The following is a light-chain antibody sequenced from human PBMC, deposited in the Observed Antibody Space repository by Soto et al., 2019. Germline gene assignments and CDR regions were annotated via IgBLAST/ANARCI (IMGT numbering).Light chain of an antibody. Sequence: DIVMTQTPFSLSVTPGQPASISCKSSQTLLFSDGRTFLYWYLQKPGQPPQLLISEVSNRLSGVQDRLSGSGSATDFTLKISRVEAEDVGVYYCMQSIQFPRTFGQGTKLDIK. CDR1: QTLLFSDGRTF. CDR3: MQSIQFPRT. CDR2: EVS. V-gene: IGKV2D-29*01. J-gene: IGKJ2*01.